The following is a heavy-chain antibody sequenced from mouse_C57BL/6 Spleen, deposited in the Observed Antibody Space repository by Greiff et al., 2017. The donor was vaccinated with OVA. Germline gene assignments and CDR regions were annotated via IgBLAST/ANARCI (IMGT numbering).Heavy chain of an antibody. CDR3: ARIMGRLYDYDANYAMDY. Sequence: QVTLKESGPGILQPSQTLSLTCSFSGFSLSTFGMGVGWIRQPSGKGLEWLAHIWWDDDKYYNPALKSRLTISKDTSQNQVFLKIAYVDTADTATYYCARIMGRLYDYDANYAMDYWGQGTSVTVSS. D-gene: IGHD2-4*01. CDR2: IWWDDDK. V-gene: IGHV8-8*01. J-gene: IGHJ4*01. CDR1: GFSLSTFGMG.